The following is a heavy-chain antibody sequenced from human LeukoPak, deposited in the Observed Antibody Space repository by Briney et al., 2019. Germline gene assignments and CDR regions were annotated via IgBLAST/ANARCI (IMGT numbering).Heavy chain of an antibody. D-gene: IGHD5-18*01. V-gene: IGHV4-30-4*01. CDR1: GGSISSGDYY. CDR2: IYYSGST. J-gene: IGHJ4*02. CDR3: ARGDTAMASFDY. Sequence: SQTLSLTCTVSGGSISSGDYYWSWIRQPPGKGLEWIGYIYYSGSTYYNPSLKGRVTISVDTSKNQFSLKLSSVTAADTAVYYCARGDTAMASFDYWGQGTLVTVSS.